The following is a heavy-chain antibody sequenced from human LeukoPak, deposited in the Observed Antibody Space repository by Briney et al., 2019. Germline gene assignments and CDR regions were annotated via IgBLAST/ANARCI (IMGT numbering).Heavy chain of an antibody. V-gene: IGHV4-38-2*01. D-gene: IGHD3-22*01. J-gene: IGHJ5*02. Sequence: PSETLSLTCAVSGYSISSGYYWGWIRQPPGKGLEWIGSIYHSGSTYYNPSLKSRVTISVDTSKNQFSLKLSSVTAADTAAYYCARHEICNSSGYYYKYCWFDPWGQGTLVTVSS. CDR3: ARHEICNSSGYYYKYCWFDP. CDR1: GYSISSGYY. CDR2: IYHSGST.